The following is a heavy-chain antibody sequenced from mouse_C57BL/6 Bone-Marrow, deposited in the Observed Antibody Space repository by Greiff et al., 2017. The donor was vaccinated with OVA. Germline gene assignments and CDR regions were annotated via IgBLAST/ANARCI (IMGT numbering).Heavy chain of an antibody. Sequence: EVKLMESGEGLVKPGGSLKLSCAASGFTFSSYAMSWVRQTPETRLEWVAYISSGGDYIYYADTVKGRFTISRDNARNTLYLQMSSLKSEDTAMYYCTRDGYYAMDYWGQGTSVTVSS. D-gene: IGHD2-3*01. CDR3: TRDGYYAMDY. CDR1: GFTFSSYA. J-gene: IGHJ4*01. CDR2: ISSGGDYI. V-gene: IGHV5-9-1*02.